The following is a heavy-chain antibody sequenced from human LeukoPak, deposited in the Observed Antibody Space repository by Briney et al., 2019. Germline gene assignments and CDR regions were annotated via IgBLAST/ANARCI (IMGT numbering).Heavy chain of an antibody. D-gene: IGHD5-12*01. Sequence: SETLSLTCTVSGGSISTYYWSWIRQPPGKGLEWIGYIYYSGSTNYNPSLKSRVTISVDTSKNQFSLKLSSVTAADTAVYYCAREGQWLRNFDYWGQGTLVTVSS. J-gene: IGHJ4*02. CDR2: IYYSGST. V-gene: IGHV4-59*01. CDR1: GGSISTYY. CDR3: AREGQWLRNFDY.